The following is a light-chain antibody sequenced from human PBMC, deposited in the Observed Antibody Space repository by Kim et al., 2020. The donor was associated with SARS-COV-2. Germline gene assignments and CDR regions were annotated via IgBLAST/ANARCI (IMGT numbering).Light chain of an antibody. CDR1: SLRSYY. CDR3: NSRGSNDNVV. Sequence: SSELTQDPAVSVALGQTVRITCQGDSLRSYYETWYQQKPGQAPIVAIYGKNNRPSGIPDRFSGSSSGNTASLTITGTQAGDEADYYCNSRGSNDNVVVGG. V-gene: IGLV3-19*01. CDR2: GKN. J-gene: IGLJ2*01.